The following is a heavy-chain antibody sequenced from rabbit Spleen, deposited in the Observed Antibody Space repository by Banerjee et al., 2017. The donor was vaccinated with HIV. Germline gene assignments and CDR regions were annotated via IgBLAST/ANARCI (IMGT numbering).Heavy chain of an antibody. CDR2: IDIGSSGFT. Sequence: QSLEESGGGLVKPGASLTLTCTASGLDFSSDSYESYMCWVRQAPGKGLEWIACIDIGSSGFTYFASWVNGRLTLSKTSSTTVTLQMTSLTAPDTATYFCARYTRSSFSSYGIDLWGPGTLVTVS. CDR1: GLDFSSDSY. D-gene: IGHD1-1*01. V-gene: IGHV1S40*01. CDR3: ARYTRSSFSSYGIDL. J-gene: IGHJ6*01.